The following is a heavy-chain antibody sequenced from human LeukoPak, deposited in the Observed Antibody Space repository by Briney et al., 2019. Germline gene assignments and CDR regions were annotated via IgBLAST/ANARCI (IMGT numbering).Heavy chain of an antibody. CDR1: GFTFDDYA. CDR3: AILPITVTTINY. J-gene: IGHJ4*02. V-gene: IGHV3-9*01. CDR2: ISWNSGSI. Sequence: GGSLRLSCAASGFTFDDYAMHWVRQAPGKGLEWVSGISWNSGSIGYADSVKGRFTISRDNAKNSLYLQMNSLRAEDTAVYYCAILPITVTTINYWGQGTLVTVSS. D-gene: IGHD4-17*01.